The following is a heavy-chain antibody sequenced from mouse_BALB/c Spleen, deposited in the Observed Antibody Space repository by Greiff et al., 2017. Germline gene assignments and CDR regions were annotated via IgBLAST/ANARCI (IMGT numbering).Heavy chain of an antibody. CDR3: TRPPFAY. CDR1: GFTFSNYW. J-gene: IGHJ3*01. CDR2: IRLKSNNYAT. Sequence: EVKLMESGGGLVQPAGSMKLSCVASGFTFSNYWMNWVRQSPEKGLEWVAEIRLKSNNYATHYAESVKGRFTISRDDSKSSVYLQMNNLRAEDTGIYYCTRPPFAYWGQGTLVTVSA. V-gene: IGHV6-6*02.